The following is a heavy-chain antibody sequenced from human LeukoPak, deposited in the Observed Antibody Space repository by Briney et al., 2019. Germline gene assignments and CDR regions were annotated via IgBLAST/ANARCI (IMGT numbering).Heavy chain of an antibody. V-gene: IGHV3-23*01. CDR3: AKDPRWGRKVEMATNERNDY. Sequence: GGSLRLSCAASGFTFSSYAMSWVRQAPGKGLEWVSAISGSGGSTYYADSVKGRFTISRDNSKNTLYLQMNSLRAEDTAVYYCAKDPRWGRKVEMATNERNDYWGQGTLVTVSS. CDR1: GFTFSSYA. J-gene: IGHJ4*02. D-gene: IGHD5-24*01. CDR2: ISGSGGST.